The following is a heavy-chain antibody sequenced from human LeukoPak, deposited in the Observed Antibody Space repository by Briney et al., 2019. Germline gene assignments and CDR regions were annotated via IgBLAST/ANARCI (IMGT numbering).Heavy chain of an antibody. Sequence: ASLKVSCKASGYTFTGYYRHWVRQAPGQGLEWMGWINPNSGGTNYAQKFQGRVTMTSDTSISTAYMALSRLRSDDTAEDYCAKGPLIRMGGGGYYYFDYWGQGTLVTVSS. CDR2: INPNSGGT. J-gene: IGHJ4*02. V-gene: IGHV1-2*02. D-gene: IGHD5-24*01. CDR1: GYTFTGYY. CDR3: AKGPLIRMGGGGYYYFDY.